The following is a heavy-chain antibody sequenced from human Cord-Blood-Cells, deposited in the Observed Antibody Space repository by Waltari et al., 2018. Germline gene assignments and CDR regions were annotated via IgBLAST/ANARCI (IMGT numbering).Heavy chain of an antibody. CDR1: GFTFSRYS. CDR3: ARGGGSGYYYDY. CDR2: ISSSSNNI. J-gene: IGHJ4*02. Sequence: EVQLVESGGGLVKPGGSVRLSCAASGFTFSRYSMNWVRQVPGKGVEWVSTISSSSNNIYHAESVKGRFTISRENAKNSLYLKINSQSAEDTAVDYCARGGGSGYYYDYWGQGTLVTVSS. V-gene: IGHV3-21*01. D-gene: IGHD3-22*01.